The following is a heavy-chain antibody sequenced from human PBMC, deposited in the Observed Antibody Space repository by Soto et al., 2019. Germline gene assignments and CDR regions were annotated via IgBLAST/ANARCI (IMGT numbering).Heavy chain of an antibody. V-gene: IGHV1-8*01. Sequence: QVQLVQSGAEVKKPGASVKFSCKASGYTFTSYDINWVRQATGQGLEWMGWMNPNSGNTGYAQKFQGRVTMTRNTSISTAYMERSSLRSEDTALYYCARDHSSGWYGPYYYYGMDVWGQGTTVTVSS. J-gene: IGHJ6*02. CDR3: ARDHSSGWYGPYYYYGMDV. D-gene: IGHD6-19*01. CDR2: MNPNSGNT. CDR1: GYTFTSYD.